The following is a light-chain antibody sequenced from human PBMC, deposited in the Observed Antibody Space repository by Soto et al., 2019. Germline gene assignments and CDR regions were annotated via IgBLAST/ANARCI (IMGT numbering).Light chain of an antibody. CDR1: SSDVGGYNY. V-gene: IGLV2-8*01. CDR3: SSYAASNNLGV. J-gene: IGLJ2*01. Sequence: QSALTQPPSASGSPGQSVTIACIGTSSDVGGYNYVSWYQQHPGNAPKLMIYEVSKRPSGVPDRFSGSKSGNTASLTVSGLQAEDEADYYCSSYAASNNLGVFGGGTKVTVL. CDR2: EVS.